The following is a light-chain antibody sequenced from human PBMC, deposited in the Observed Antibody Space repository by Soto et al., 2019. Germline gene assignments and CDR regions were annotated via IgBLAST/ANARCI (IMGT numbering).Light chain of an antibody. Sequence: EIVLTQSPAILSVSPGERATLSCRASQSISRSLAWYQQKPGQAPRLLISDASTRATGIPARFSGSGSGTEFTLTISSLQSDDVALYYCPQYNSWPPGTFGQGTKVEIK. CDR3: PQYNSWPPGT. CDR1: QSISRS. J-gene: IGKJ2*01. V-gene: IGKV3-15*01. CDR2: DAS.